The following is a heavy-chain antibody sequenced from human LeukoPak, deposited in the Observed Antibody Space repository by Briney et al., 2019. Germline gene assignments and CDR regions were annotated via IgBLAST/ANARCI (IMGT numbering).Heavy chain of an antibody. CDR3: ASVPRGPDIAAAGTPGSYYFDY. CDR2: IYHSGST. D-gene: IGHD6-13*01. J-gene: IGHJ4*02. V-gene: IGHV4-4*02. Sequence: SGTLSLTCAVSGGSISSSNWWSWVRQPPGKGLEWIGEIYHSGSTNYNPSLKSRVTISVDKSKTQFSLKLSSVTAADTAVYYCASVPRGPDIAAAGTPGSYYFDYWGQGTLVTVSS. CDR1: GGSISSSNW.